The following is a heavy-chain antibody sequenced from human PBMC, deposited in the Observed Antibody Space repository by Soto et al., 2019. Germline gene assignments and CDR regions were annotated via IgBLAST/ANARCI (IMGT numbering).Heavy chain of an antibody. CDR3: ARGSDAYGVDF. CDR1: GGSISSGGYY. CDR2: IYYSGSA. D-gene: IGHD4-17*01. Sequence: QVQLQESGPGLVKPSQTLSLTCIVSGGSISSGGYYWSWIRQHPGKGLEWIGYIYYSGSAYSNPSLKSRVSVSVDTSKNQFSLKLSSVTAADTAVYYCARGSDAYGVDFWGQGTLVTVSS. J-gene: IGHJ4*02. V-gene: IGHV4-31*03.